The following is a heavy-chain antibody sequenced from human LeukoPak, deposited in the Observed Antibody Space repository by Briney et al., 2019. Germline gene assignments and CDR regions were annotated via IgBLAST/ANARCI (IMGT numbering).Heavy chain of an antibody. CDR3: ARDYSPPHYYDSSGYFDS. CDR2: ISTSSRYI. CDR1: GFTFSSYA. D-gene: IGHD3-22*01. J-gene: IGHJ4*02. Sequence: GGSLRLSCAASGFTFSSYAMSWVRQAPGKGLEWVSSISTSSRYIYYADSVKGRFTISRDNAKNSLYLQMNSLRAEDTAVYYCARDYSPPHYYDSSGYFDSWGQGTLVTVSS. V-gene: IGHV3-21*01.